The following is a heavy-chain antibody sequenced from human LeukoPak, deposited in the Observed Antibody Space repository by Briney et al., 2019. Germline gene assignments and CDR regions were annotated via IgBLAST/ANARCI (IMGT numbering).Heavy chain of an antibody. J-gene: IGHJ5*02. CDR3: ARGKDNSYGLYNWFDP. Sequence: GASVKVSCKASGGTFSSYAISWVRQAPGQGLEWMGGIIPILGTANYAQKFQGRVTITADESTSTAYMELSSLRSEDTAVYYCARGKDNSYGLYNWFDPWGQGTLVTVSS. CDR2: IIPILGTA. V-gene: IGHV1-69*13. D-gene: IGHD5-18*01. CDR1: GGTFSSYA.